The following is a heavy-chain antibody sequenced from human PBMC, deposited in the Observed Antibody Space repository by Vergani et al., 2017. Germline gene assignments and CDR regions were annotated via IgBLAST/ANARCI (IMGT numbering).Heavy chain of an antibody. CDR1: GGSINPSSSF. D-gene: IGHD3-10*01. Sequence: QLQLQESGPGLVKPSETLSLICTVSGGSINPSSSFWGWIRQSPGKGLEWIGSINYVGRTYYIPSLQSRSTVFVDTSKNQFTLNLTSVTAADTAVYYCGRGRGDNWYFDLWGRGTLVTVSS. J-gene: IGHJ2*01. CDR2: INYVGRT. CDR3: GRGRGDNWYFDL. V-gene: IGHV4-39*01.